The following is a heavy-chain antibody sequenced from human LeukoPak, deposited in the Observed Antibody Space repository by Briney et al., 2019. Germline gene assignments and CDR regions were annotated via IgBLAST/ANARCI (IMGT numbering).Heavy chain of an antibody. CDR1: GGTFSSYA. CDR2: MNPNSGNT. V-gene: IGHV1-8*03. CDR3: ARGGRLERRTFGYFDY. Sequence: ASVKVSCKASGGTFSSYAISWVRQATGQGLEWMGWMNPNSGNTGYAQKFQGRVTITRNTSISTAYMELSSLRSEDTAAYYCARGGRLERRTFGYFDYWGQGTLVTVSS. J-gene: IGHJ4*02. D-gene: IGHD1-1*01.